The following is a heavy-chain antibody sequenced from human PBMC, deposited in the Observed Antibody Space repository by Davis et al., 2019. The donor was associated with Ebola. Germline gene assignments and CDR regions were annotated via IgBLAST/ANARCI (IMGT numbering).Heavy chain of an antibody. D-gene: IGHD6-13*01. CDR2: ISSSGGNS. J-gene: IGHJ4*02. Sequence: PGGSLRLSCAVSGVTFRNYVMSWVRQAPGKGLEWVSSISSSGGNSFYMDSVKGRFYIDRDNSKNTVHLQMHRLRAEDTAVYYCTRGRGGSSWELYWGQGTLVTVSP. CDR3: TRGRGGSSWELY. V-gene: IGHV3-23*01. CDR1: GVTFRNYV.